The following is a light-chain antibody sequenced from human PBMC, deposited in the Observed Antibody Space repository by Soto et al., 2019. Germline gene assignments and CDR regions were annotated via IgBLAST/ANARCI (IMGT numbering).Light chain of an antibody. CDR2: GAS. Sequence: EIVSTQSPATLSLSPGERATLSCRASQSVDRDLGWFQQKPGQAPRLLIFGASNRAPGVPSRFSGSGSGTDFTLSISSLEPDDFAVYYCQQRYNGLTFGGGTKV. CDR1: QSVDRD. CDR3: QQRYNGLT. V-gene: IGKV3-11*01. J-gene: IGKJ4*01.